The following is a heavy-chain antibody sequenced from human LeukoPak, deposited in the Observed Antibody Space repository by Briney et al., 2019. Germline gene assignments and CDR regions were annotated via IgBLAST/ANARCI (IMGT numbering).Heavy chain of an antibody. CDR3: AKVTLPAAIAPLVY. J-gene: IGHJ4*02. V-gene: IGHV3-23*01. D-gene: IGHD2-2*02. Sequence: GGSLRLSCAASGFTFSSYAMSWVRQAPGEGLEWVSAISGSGGSTYYADSVKGRFTISRDNSKNTLYLQMNSLRAEDTAVYYCAKVTLPAAIAPLVYWGQGTLVTVSS. CDR2: ISGSGGST. CDR1: GFTFSSYA.